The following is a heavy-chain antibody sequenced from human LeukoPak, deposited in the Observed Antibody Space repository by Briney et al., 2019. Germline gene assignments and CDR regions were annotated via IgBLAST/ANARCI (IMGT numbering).Heavy chain of an antibody. D-gene: IGHD2-15*01. J-gene: IGHJ4*02. CDR2: IRYDGSNK. CDR1: GFTFSSYG. CDR3: AKGLEVPDTETLSSDY. Sequence: PGGSLRLSCAASGFTFSSYGMHWVRQAPGKWLEWVAFIRYDGSNKYYADSVKGRFTISRDNSKNTLYLQMNSLRAEDTAVYYCAKGLEVPDTETLSSDYWGQGTLVTVSS. V-gene: IGHV3-30*02.